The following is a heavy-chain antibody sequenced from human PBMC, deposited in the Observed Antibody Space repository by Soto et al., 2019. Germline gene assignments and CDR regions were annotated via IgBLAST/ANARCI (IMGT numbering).Heavy chain of an antibody. J-gene: IGHJ4*02. D-gene: IGHD3-22*01. V-gene: IGHV3-72*01. Sequence: EVQLVESGGGLVQPGGSLRLSCAGSGFTFSDHYIDWVRQAPGKGLEWVGRTTNRAKSYTAEYAASVKGRFTISRDDSHMYLQMDSLKTEDTAVYYCARGGDSSGPDFDYWGQGTLVTVSS. CDR2: TTNRAKSYTA. CDR1: GFTFSDHY. CDR3: ARGGDSSGPDFDY.